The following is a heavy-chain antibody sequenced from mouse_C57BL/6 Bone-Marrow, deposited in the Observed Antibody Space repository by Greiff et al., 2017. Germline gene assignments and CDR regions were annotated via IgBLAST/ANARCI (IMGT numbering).Heavy chain of an antibody. CDR3: AINWDGGAMDY. V-gene: IGHV1-18*01. J-gene: IGHJ4*01. Sequence: EVQLQESGPELVKPGASVKIPCKASGYTFTDYNMDWVKQSHGKSLEWIGDINPNNGGTTYNQKFKGKATLTVDKSSSTAYMELRSLTSEDTAVYYCAINWDGGAMDYWGQGTSVTVSS. CDR2: INPNNGGT. CDR1: GYTFTDYN. D-gene: IGHD4-1*01.